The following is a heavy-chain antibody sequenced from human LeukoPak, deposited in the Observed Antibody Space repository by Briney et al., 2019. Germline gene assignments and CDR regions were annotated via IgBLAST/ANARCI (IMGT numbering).Heavy chain of an antibody. CDR2: IYPDDSNT. CDR1: GYNFPTYW. V-gene: IGHV5-51*01. Sequence: PGESLKISCKGSGYNFPTYWIAWLRQMPGKGLEWLGIIYPDDSNTKYSPSFQGQVTISADRSISTAYLQWNSLKASDSAMYYCARQGGRLAGAFDIWGQGTMVTVSS. J-gene: IGHJ3*02. CDR3: ARQGGRLAGAFDI. D-gene: IGHD3-16*01.